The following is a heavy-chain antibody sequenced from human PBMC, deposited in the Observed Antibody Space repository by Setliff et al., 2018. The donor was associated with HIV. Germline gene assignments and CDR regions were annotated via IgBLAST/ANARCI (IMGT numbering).Heavy chain of an antibody. CDR1: GGSFSGYY. D-gene: IGHD3-10*01. J-gene: IGHJ4*02. Sequence: SETLSLTCAVYGGSFSGYYWSWIRQPPGKGLEWIGEINHSGSTNYNPSLKSRVTISVDTSKNKFSLKLSSVTAADTAVYYCARVRRGGYYGSGSSPFDYWGQGTLVTVSS. CDR2: INHSGST. CDR3: ARVRRGGYYGSGSSPFDY. V-gene: IGHV4-34*01.